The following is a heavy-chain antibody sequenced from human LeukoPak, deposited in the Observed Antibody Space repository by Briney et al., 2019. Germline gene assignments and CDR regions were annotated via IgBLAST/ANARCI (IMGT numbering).Heavy chain of an antibody. CDR1: GGSFSGYY. D-gene: IGHD6-13*01. J-gene: IGHJ4*02. CDR2: INHSGST. CDR3: ASTTAAAGNLDDY. Sequence: SETLSLTCAVYGGSFSGYYWSWIRQPPGKGLEWIGEINHSGSTNYNLSLKSRVTISVDTSKNQFSLKLSSVTAADTAVYYCASTTAAAGNLDDYWGQGTLVTVSS. V-gene: IGHV4-34*01.